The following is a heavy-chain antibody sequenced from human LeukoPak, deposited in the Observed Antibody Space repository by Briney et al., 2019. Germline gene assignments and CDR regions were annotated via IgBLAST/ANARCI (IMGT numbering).Heavy chain of an antibody. V-gene: IGHV4-59*01. CDR1: GGSISSYY. CDR2: IYYSGST. J-gene: IGHJ4*02. Sequence: SETPSLTCTVSGGSISSYYWSWIRQPPGKGLEWIGYIYYSGSTNYNPSLKSRVTISVDTSKNQFSLKLSSVTAADTAVYYCARVPSREVTTDRSYFDYWGQGTLVTVSS. CDR3: ARVPSREVTTDRSYFDY. D-gene: IGHD4-11*01.